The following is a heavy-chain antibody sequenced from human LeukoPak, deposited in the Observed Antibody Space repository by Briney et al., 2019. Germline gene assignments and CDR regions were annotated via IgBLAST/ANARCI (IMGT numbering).Heavy chain of an antibody. J-gene: IGHJ4*02. CDR2: INTNTGNP. D-gene: IGHD3-3*01. Sequence: PGGSLRLSCAASGFTFSRYGMHWVRQAPGKGLEWMGWINTNTGNPTYAQGFTGRFVFSLDTSVSTAYLQISSLKAEDTAVYYCARVTAGFLEWLWLDYWGQGTLVTVSS. V-gene: IGHV7-4-1*02. CDR3: ARVTAGFLEWLWLDY. CDR1: GFTFSRYG.